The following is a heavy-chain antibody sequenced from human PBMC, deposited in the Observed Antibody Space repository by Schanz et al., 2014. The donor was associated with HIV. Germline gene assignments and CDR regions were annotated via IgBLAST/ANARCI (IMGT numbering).Heavy chain of an antibody. CDR1: GFTFRSYA. D-gene: IGHD3-22*01. Sequence: QVQLVESGGGVVQPGRSLRLSCAASGFTFRSYAMHWVRQAPGKGLEWVAVITYDGSNKNYADSVKGRFTNSRDNSKNTPDLQMNSLRAEDTAVYYCARDVSHDSSGHYSDYYYGMDVWGQGTTVTVSS. CDR2: ITYDGSNK. V-gene: IGHV3-30-3*01. J-gene: IGHJ6*02. CDR3: ARDVSHDSSGHYSDYYYGMDV.